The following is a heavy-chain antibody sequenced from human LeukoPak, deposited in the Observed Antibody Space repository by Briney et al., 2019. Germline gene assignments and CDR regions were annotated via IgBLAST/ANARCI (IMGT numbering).Heavy chain of an antibody. J-gene: IGHJ4*02. CDR2: ISGSGGSA. D-gene: IGHD3-10*01. Sequence: GGSLRLFCAASGFTFSSHALSWVRQAPGKGLQWVSGISGSGGSAYYADSAKGRFTTSRDNPKKTLYMQMNSWRAEETGVYFCAKRTNFNSGSHDYWGQGTLVTVSS. CDR3: AKRTNFNSGSHDY. CDR1: GFTFSSHA. V-gene: IGHV3-23*01.